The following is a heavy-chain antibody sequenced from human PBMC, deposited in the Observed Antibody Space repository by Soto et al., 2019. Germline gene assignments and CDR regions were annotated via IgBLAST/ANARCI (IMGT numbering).Heavy chain of an antibody. CDR3: ARVGTRDYYYTDV. Sequence: PGGSLRLSCAASGFTFSSYSMNWVRQALGKGLEWVSYISSSSSTIYYADSVKGRFTISRDNAKNSLYLQMNSLRAEDTAVYYCARVGTRDYYYTDVRGKGTTVTVSS. V-gene: IGHV3-48*01. J-gene: IGHJ6*03. CDR2: ISSSSSTI. CDR1: GFTFSSYS. D-gene: IGHD2-8*01.